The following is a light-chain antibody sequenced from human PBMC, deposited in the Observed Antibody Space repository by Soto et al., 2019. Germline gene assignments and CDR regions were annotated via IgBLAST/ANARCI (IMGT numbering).Light chain of an antibody. V-gene: IGLV1-40*01. CDR1: SASIGAGYD. CDR2: GNN. Sequence: QSVLTQPPSVSGALGQRVTISCTGNSASIGAGYDVHWYQQLPGTAPRLLIYGNNNRPSGVPDRFSGSKSGTSASLAITGLQAEDEADYYCQSYYSSLSGLEVFGGGTKLTVL. CDR3: QSYYSSLSGLEV. J-gene: IGLJ3*02.